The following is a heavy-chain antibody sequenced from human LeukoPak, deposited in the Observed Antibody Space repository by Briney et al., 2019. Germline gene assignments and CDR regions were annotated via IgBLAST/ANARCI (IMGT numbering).Heavy chain of an antibody. J-gene: IGHJ4*02. D-gene: IGHD2/OR15-2a*01. CDR3: AKVVAGNIDYYFDY. CDR2: IGGTGGST. Sequence: GGSLRLSCAASGFTFSNYAMSWVRQAPGKGLEWIAGIGGTGGSTHYADSVKGRFTISRDNSKNTVYLQMRNLRVEHTAVYYCAKVVAGNIDYYFDYWGQGTLVAVSS. V-gene: IGHV3-23*01. CDR1: GFTFSNYA.